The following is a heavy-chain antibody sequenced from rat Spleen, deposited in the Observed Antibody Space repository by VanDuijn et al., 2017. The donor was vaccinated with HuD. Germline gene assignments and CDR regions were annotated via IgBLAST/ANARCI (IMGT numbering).Heavy chain of an antibody. D-gene: IGHD4-3*01. CDR2: ISYGDRSGHSTT. CDR1: GFTFSDYG. Sequence: EVQLVESGGGLVQPGRSLKLSCAASGFTFSDYGVAWVRQAPTKGLEWVATISYGDRSGHSTTYYRDSVKGRFTISRDNAKSTLYLQMDSLRSEDTATYYCARHNSGYGVMDAWGQGASVTVSS. V-gene: IGHV5-29*01. J-gene: IGHJ4*01. CDR3: ARHNSGYGVMDA.